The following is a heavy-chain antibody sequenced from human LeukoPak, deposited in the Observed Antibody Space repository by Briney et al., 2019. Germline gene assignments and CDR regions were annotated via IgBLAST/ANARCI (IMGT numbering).Heavy chain of an antibody. Sequence: ASETLSLTCTVSGGSISSYYWSWLRQPPGKGLEWIGNIYYSGSTNYNPSLKSRVNILVGTSKNQFSLKLSSVTAADTAVYYCARDQGSYYYDSSGYYYYYYYMDVWGKGTTVTVSS. J-gene: IGHJ6*03. CDR1: GGSISSYY. CDR2: IYYSGST. CDR3: ARDQGSYYYDSSGYYYYYYYMDV. D-gene: IGHD3-22*01. V-gene: IGHV4-59*01.